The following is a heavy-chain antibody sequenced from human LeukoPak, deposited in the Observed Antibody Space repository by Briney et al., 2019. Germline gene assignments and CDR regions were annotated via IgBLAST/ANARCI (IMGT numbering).Heavy chain of an antibody. Sequence: ASVKVSCKASGYTFTSYDINWVRQATGQGLEWMGWMNPNNGNTGYAQKFQGRVTMTRNTSISTAYMELSSLRSEDTAVYYCARDIDFWSGYYYYYYGMDVWGQGTTVTVSS. CDR2: MNPNNGNT. V-gene: IGHV1-8*01. J-gene: IGHJ6*02. CDR1: GYTFTSYD. D-gene: IGHD3-3*01. CDR3: ARDIDFWSGYYYYYYGMDV.